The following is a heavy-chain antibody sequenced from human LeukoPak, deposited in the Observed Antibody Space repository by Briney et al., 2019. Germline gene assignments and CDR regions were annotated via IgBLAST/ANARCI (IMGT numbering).Heavy chain of an antibody. CDR3: AKARYDGEVMIAATDY. J-gene: IGHJ4*02. D-gene: IGHD2-15*01. Sequence: GGSLRLSCAASGFTFSSYSMNWVRQAPGKGLEWVALISYDESNTFYADSVKGRFTISRDNSKNTLYLQMNNLRADDTAVYYCAKARYDGEVMIAATDYWGQGTLVTVSS. V-gene: IGHV3-30*18. CDR1: GFTFSSYS. CDR2: ISYDESNT.